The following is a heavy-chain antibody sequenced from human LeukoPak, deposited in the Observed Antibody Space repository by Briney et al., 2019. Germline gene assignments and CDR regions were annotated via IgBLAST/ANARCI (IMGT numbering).Heavy chain of an antibody. CDR3: ARTVAVTALDY. Sequence: QSGGSLRLSCAASGFTFNSFTMNWVRQAPGKGLEWLSYISSYGGTRYYADSVKGRFTISRDNAKNSLYLQMNSLRAEDTAVYYCARTVAVTALDYWGQGTLVTVSS. D-gene: IGHD6-19*01. V-gene: IGHV3-48*04. CDR2: ISSYGGTR. J-gene: IGHJ4*02. CDR1: GFTFNSFT.